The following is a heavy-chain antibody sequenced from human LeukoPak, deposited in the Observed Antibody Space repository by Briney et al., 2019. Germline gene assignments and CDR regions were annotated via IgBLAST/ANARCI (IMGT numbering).Heavy chain of an antibody. CDR2: INHSGST. CDR3: ARHSNSSSWYDY. Sequence: PSETLSLTCAVYGGSSSGYYWSWIRQPPGKGLEWIGEINHSGSTNYNPSLKSRVTISVDTSKNQFSLKLSSVTAADTAVYYCARHSNSSSWYDYWGQGTLVTVSS. V-gene: IGHV4-34*01. CDR1: GGSSSGYY. D-gene: IGHD6-13*01. J-gene: IGHJ4*02.